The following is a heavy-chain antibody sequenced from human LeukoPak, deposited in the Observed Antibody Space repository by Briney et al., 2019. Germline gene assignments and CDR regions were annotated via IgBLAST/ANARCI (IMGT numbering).Heavy chain of an antibody. CDR2: IYENGGTT. CDR1: GFTFRSHA. CDR3: AKFSSSWYYYGMDV. Sequence: GGSLRLSCVGSGFTFRSHAMSWVRQAPEKGLEFVSGIYENGGTTYYADSVKGRFTISRDNSKNTLYLQMNSLRADDTAVYYCAKFSSSWYYYGMDVWGHGTTVTVSS. J-gene: IGHJ6*02. V-gene: IGHV3-23*01. D-gene: IGHD6-13*01.